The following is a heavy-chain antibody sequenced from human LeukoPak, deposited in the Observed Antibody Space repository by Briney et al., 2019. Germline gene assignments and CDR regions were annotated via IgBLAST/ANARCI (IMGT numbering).Heavy chain of an antibody. CDR1: GGSFSGYY. J-gene: IGHJ4*02. D-gene: IGHD4-17*01. V-gene: IGHV4-34*01. CDR2: INHSGST. CDR3: ARGYGTIDY. Sequence: SETLSLTCAVYGGSFSGYYWSWIRQPPGKGLEWIGEINHSGSTNYNPSLKSRVTISVDTSKNQFSLKLSSVTAADTAVYYCARGYGTIDYWGQGTLVIVSS.